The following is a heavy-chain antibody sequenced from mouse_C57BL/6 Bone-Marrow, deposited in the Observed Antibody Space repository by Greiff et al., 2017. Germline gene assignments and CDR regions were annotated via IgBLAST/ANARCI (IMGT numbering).Heavy chain of an antibody. D-gene: IGHD2-4*01. V-gene: IGHV7-3*01. CDR2: IRNKANGYTT. CDR1: GFTFTDYY. J-gene: IGHJ3*01. CDR3: ARYGGLRPFAY. Sequence: EVKVVESGGGLVQPGGSLSLSCAASGFTFTDYYMSWVRQPPGKALEWLGFIRNKANGYTTEYSASVKGRFTISRYNSPSILYLQMNALEAADSATYDSARYGGLRPFAYWGQGTLVTVSA.